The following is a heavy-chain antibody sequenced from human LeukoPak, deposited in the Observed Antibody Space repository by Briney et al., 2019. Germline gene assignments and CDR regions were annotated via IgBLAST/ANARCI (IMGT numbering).Heavy chain of an antibody. CDR2: ISSSSSTI. CDR3: ARDLRWFGELFPDY. CDR1: GFTFSSYS. J-gene: IGHJ4*02. V-gene: IGHV3-48*04. Sequence: PGGSLRLSCAASGFTFSSYSMNWVRQAPGKGLEWVSYISSSSSTIYYADSVKGRFTISRDNAKNSLYLQMNSLRAEDTAVYYCARDLRWFGELFPDYWGQGTRVTVSS. D-gene: IGHD3-10*01.